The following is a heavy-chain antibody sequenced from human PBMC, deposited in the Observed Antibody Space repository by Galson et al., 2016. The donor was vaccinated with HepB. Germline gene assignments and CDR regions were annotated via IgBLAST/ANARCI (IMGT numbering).Heavy chain of an antibody. J-gene: IGHJ4*02. D-gene: IGHD1-7*01. CDR2: IYPRDSDT. Sequence: QSGAEVKKPGDSLKISCKGSGYSFTNYWIGWVRQMPGKGLEWMGVIYPRDSDTRYSPSFQGRVTISADRSITTAYLQWGSLKASDTAMYYCARLGTGTTHFDSWGQGTLLTVAS. CDR1: GYSFTNYW. V-gene: IGHV5-51*01. CDR3: ARLGTGTTHFDS.